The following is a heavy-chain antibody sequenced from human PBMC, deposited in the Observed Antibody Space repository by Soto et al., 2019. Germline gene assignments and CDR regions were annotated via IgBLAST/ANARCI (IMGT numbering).Heavy chain of an antibody. CDR3: ALRRYCSSTSCYDL. V-gene: IGHV4-30-4*01. CDR2: IYYSGST. J-gene: IGHJ5*02. CDR1: GGSISSGDYY. Sequence: QVQLQEPGPGLVKPSQTLSLTCTVSGGSISSGDYYWSWIRQPPGKGLEWIGYIYYSGSTYYNPSLKSRVTLSPDTSKHHFSLKLRSVTAADTAVYYCALRRYCSSTSCYDLWGQGTLVTVSS. D-gene: IGHD2-2*01.